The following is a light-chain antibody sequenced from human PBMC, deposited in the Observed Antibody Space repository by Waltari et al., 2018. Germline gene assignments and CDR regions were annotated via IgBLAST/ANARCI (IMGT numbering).Light chain of an antibody. CDR3: CSRAGTYTWL. J-gene: IGLJ2*01. Sequence: QSSLTQPLSVYWSPGHSDTIPCTATSNDVGGSYYVSWFQQFPGKAPNLIIYDVTRRHSGVPDRFSGSKSGNTASLTISGLQVEDEATYYCCSRAGTYTWLFGGGTKVTVL. V-gene: IGLV2-11*01. CDR1: SNDVGGSYY. CDR2: DVT.